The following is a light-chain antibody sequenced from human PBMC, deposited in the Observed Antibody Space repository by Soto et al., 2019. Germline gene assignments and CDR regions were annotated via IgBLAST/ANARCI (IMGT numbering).Light chain of an antibody. CDR2: DAS. CDR3: QQYGSSFWT. CDR1: QSVTNNY. Sequence: EVVLTQSPGTLSLSPGERATLSCRASQSVTNNYLAWYQQRPGLAPRLLIYDASNRATGIPARFSGSGSGTDFTLTISRLEPEDFAVYYCQQYGSSFWTFGQGTKVDIK. V-gene: IGKV3-20*01. J-gene: IGKJ1*01.